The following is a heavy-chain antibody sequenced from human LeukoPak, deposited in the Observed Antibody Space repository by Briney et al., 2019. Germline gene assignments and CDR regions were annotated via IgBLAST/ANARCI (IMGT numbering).Heavy chain of an antibody. CDR2: INHSGST. CDR1: GGSFSGYY. D-gene: IGHD1-26*01. Sequence: SETLSLTCAVYGGSFSGYYWSWIRQPPGKGLEWIGEINHSGSTNCNPSLKSRVTISVDTSKNQFSLKLSSVTAADPAVYYCARHGYSGSYFWFDPWGQGTLVTVSS. V-gene: IGHV4-34*01. J-gene: IGHJ5*02. CDR3: ARHGYSGSYFWFDP.